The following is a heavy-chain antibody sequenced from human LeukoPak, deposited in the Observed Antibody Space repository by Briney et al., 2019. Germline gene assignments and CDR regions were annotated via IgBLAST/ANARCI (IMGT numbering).Heavy chain of an antibody. V-gene: IGHV3-23*01. CDR2: IGGGGTE. Sequence: GGSLRLSCAASGFTITTYAVNWVRQAPGKGLEWVSGIGGGGTEYYADSVKGRFIISSGSSQNLVHLQMNSLTAEDTAVYYCARAQGALDYWGQGTLVTVSS. D-gene: IGHD1-26*01. J-gene: IGHJ4*02. CDR3: ARAQGALDY. CDR1: GFTITTYA.